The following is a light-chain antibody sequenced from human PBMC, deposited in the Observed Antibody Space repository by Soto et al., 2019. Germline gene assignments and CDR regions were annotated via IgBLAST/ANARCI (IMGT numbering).Light chain of an antibody. V-gene: IGKV3-20*01. CDR1: QSVSSTY. J-gene: IGKJ2*01. Sequence: EIVLPQSPGTLSLSPGERATLSCRASQSVSSTYLAWHQQKPGQPPRLLIYAASSRATGIPDRFSGTGSGTDLTLTIRRLEPEDFAVYYCQHYDNSLYTFGPGTKLEIK. CDR2: AAS. CDR3: QHYDNSLYT.